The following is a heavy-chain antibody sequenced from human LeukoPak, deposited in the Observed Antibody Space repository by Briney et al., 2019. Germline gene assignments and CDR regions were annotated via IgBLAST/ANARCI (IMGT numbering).Heavy chain of an antibody. CDR2: IKDGGSEE. J-gene: IGHJ6*02. CDR3: ARRGITISGVLVYHYSGLDV. CDR1: GFTFSSHW. D-gene: IGHD3-3*01. Sequence: GGSLRLSCAGSGFTFSSHWMNWVRQAPGKGLEWVASIKDGGSEEHFLDPVNGRFAISRDNAKNSLYQQMSSLRAEDTAVYYCARRGITISGVLVYHYSGLDVWGQGTTVTVSS. V-gene: IGHV3-7*02.